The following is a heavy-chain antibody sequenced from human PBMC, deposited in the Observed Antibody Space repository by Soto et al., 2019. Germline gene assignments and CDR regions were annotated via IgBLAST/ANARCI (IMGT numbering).Heavy chain of an antibody. CDR3: ARDSVVVKVEHYYYGMDV. J-gene: IGHJ6*02. Sequence: GVSLRLSCAASGFTFSSPWMSWVRQAPGKGLEWVANIKQEGSEKYYVDSVKGRFTISRDNAKNSLYLQINSLSGEDTAVYYCARDSVVVKVEHYYYGMDVWGQGTTVTVSS. D-gene: IGHD2-2*01. CDR2: IKQEGSEK. CDR1: GFTFSSPW. V-gene: IGHV3-7*01.